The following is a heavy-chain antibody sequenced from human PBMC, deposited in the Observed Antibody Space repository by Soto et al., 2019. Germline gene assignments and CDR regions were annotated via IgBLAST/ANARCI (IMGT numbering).Heavy chain of an antibody. CDR2: HNPSGST. Sequence: SETLSLTCAVYGGPFSGYYWTWIRQPPGKGLEWIGEHNPSGSTNYNPSLRGRVTVSIDTSKTQFSLKLTSVTAADTAVYYCARGISKGRLGNWFNPWGQGXLVTVPS. J-gene: IGHJ5*02. CDR1: GGPFSGYY. CDR3: ARGISKGRLGNWFNP. D-gene: IGHD3-3*01. V-gene: IGHV4-34*01.